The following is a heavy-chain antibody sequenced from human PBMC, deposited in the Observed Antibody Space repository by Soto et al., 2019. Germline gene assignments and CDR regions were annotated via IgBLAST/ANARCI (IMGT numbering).Heavy chain of an antibody. CDR2: VSAYNGYT. Sequence: ASVKVSCKGSGFTFSNYGFNWVRQAPGQGLEWVGWVSAYNGYTKSAQNFQDRLIMTTDTSTNTAYMELRGLRPDDTPLYYCARGTSIAVPEWRWGR. D-gene: IGHD6-19*01. V-gene: IGHV1-18*01. CDR1: GFTFSNYG. CDR3: ARGTSIAVPEWR. J-gene: IGHJ2*01.